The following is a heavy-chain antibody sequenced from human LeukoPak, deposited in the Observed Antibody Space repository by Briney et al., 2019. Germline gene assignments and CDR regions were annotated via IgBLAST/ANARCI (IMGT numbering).Heavy chain of an antibody. Sequence: PSETLSLTCAVSGVSFDDYYWAWVRQTPGKGLEWIGEINHSGYTNDSPSLKSRVTLSIDASRKQFSLNLRSVTVADAGIYYCTRMTTGHDYWGQGTLVTVSS. CDR2: INHSGYT. CDR1: GVSFDDYY. D-gene: IGHD4-17*01. V-gene: IGHV4-34*01. CDR3: TRMTTGHDY. J-gene: IGHJ4*02.